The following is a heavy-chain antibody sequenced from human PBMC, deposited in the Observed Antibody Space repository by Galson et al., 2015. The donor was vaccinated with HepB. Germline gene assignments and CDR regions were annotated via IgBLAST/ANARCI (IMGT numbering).Heavy chain of an antibody. D-gene: IGHD1-26*01. CDR1: GASIGGYY. CDR2: FYNNGNT. V-gene: IGHV4-59*01. Sequence: LSLTCTVSGASIGGYYWIWIRQSPGKGLEGIGYFYNNGNTNYNPSLKSRVTIPADRSKNQFSLNLGSVTAADTAVYYCGRDLCRGVGYWGPGTLVTVSS. CDR3: GRDLCRGVGY. J-gene: IGHJ4*02.